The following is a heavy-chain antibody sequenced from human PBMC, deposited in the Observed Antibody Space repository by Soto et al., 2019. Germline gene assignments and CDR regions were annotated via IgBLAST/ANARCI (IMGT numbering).Heavy chain of an antibody. CDR3: ARRFYSSSSFHYYYGMDV. V-gene: IGHV4-39*01. D-gene: IGHD6-6*01. J-gene: IGHJ6*02. Sequence: SETLSLTCTVSGGSISSSSYYWGWIRQPPGKGLEWIGSIYYSGSTYYNPSLKSRVTISVDTSKNQFSLKLSSVTAADTAVYYCARRFYSSSSFHYYYGMDVWGQGTTVTVSS. CDR1: GGSISSSSYY. CDR2: IYYSGST.